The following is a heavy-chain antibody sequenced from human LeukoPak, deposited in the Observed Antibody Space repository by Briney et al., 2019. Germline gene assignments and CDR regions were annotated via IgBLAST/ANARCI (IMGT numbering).Heavy chain of an antibody. V-gene: IGHV4-39*07. D-gene: IGHD3-10*01. Sequence: PSETLSLTCTVSGGSISSGSYYWGWIRQPPGKGLEWIGSIYYSGSTYYNPSLKSRVTISVDTSKNQFSLKLSSVTAADTAVYYCARDLGESYDAFDIWGQGTMVTVSS. CDR1: GGSISSGSYY. CDR2: IYYSGST. CDR3: ARDLGESYDAFDI. J-gene: IGHJ3*02.